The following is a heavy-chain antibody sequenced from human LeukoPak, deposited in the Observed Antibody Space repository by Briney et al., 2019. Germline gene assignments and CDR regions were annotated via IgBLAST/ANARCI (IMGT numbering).Heavy chain of an antibody. V-gene: IGHV1-3*03. CDR3: ARGGYYYYYMDV. CDR2: INAGNGNT. J-gene: IGHJ6*03. CDR1: GYTFTSYG. Sequence: GASVKVSCKASGYTFTSYGISWVRQAPGQRLEWMGWINAGNGNTKYSQEFQGRVTITRDTSASTAYMELSSLRSEDMAVYYCARGGYYYYYMDVWGKGTTVTVSS.